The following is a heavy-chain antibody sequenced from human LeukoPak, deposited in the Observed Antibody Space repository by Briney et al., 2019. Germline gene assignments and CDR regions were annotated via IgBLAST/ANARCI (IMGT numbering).Heavy chain of an antibody. CDR1: GFTFSSYG. J-gene: IGHJ4*02. CDR2: ISYDGSNK. Sequence: GGSLRLSRAASGFTFSSYGMHWVRQAPGKGLEWVAVISYDGSNKYYADSAKGRFTISRDNSKNTLYLQMNSLRAEDTAVYYCAKDLEQWLPTGYYFDYWGQGTLVTVSS. CDR3: AKDLEQWLPTGYYFDY. D-gene: IGHD6-19*01. V-gene: IGHV3-30*18.